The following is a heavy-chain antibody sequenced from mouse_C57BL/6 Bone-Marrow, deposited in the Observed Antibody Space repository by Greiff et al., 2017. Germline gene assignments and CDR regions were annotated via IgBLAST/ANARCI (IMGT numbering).Heavy chain of an antibody. CDR3: ASFYYYGFDY. D-gene: IGHD1-1*01. Sequence: VHLVESGAELVKPGASVKISCKASGYAFSSYWMNWVKQRPGKGLEWIGQIYPGDGDTNYNGKFKGKATLTADKSSSTAYMQLSSLTSEDSAVYFCASFYYYGFDYWGQGTTLTVSS. V-gene: IGHV1-80*01. J-gene: IGHJ2*01. CDR2: IYPGDGDT. CDR1: GYAFSSYW.